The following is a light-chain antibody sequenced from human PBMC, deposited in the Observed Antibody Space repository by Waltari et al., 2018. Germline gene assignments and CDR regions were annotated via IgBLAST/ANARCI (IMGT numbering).Light chain of an antibody. CDR2: EVT. CDR3: CSYVGLGIYV. J-gene: IGLJ1*01. Sequence: QFGLTQPAYVPGPPGQSLALSCTGTSSDVGHYNFALWYQQYAGKASKLMVYEVTKRASGVSDRFSGSKSGNTASLTISGLQSEDEADYYCCSYVGLGIYVFGTGTKVTVL. CDR1: SSDVGHYNF. V-gene: IGLV2-23*02.